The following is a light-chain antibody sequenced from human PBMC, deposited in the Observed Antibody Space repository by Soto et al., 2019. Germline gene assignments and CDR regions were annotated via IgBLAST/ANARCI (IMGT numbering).Light chain of an antibody. CDR3: QEYDSPPLT. CDR1: PDISNY. CDR2: DVS. J-gene: IGKJ4*01. V-gene: IGKV1-33*01. Sequence: DIQMTQSPSSLSASVGDRVTITCQASPDISNYLNWYQQKPGKAPKLLIYDVSNLGTGVPSRFSGSGSGTDFTFTISSLEAEDIATYYCQEYDSPPLTFGRGTKVEIK.